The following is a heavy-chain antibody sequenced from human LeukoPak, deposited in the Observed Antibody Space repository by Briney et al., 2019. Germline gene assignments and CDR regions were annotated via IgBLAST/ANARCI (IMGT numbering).Heavy chain of an antibody. CDR3: ASQKESFYDSSGNC. CDR1: GFTFSSYA. D-gene: IGHD3-22*01. J-gene: IGHJ4*02. CDR2: ISGSGGST. Sequence: GGSLRLSCAASGFTFSSYAMSWVRQAPGKGLEWVPAISGSGGSTYYADSVKGRFAISRDNSKNTLYLQLNSLRAEDTAVYYCASQKESFYDSSGNCWGQGTLVTVSS. V-gene: IGHV3-23*01.